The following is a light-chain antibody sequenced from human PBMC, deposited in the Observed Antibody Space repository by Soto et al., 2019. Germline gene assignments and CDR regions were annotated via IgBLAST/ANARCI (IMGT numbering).Light chain of an antibody. Sequence: EVGLSQSASTLSLSTGEGATLSCRASQSIYTKLAWYQKKSGQAPRLLIYDASTRAYGIPDRFSGSGSGTDFSLTISRLEPEDFAVYYCQQYAGSLYTFAQRTKVAIK. J-gene: IGKJ2*01. CDR3: QQYAGSLYT. CDR2: DAS. V-gene: IGKV3-20*01. CDR1: QSIYTK.